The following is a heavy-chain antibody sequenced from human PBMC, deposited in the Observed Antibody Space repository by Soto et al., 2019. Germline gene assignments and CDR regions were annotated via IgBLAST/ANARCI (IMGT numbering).Heavy chain of an antibody. D-gene: IGHD6-19*01. CDR2: IYSGGST. Sequence: GGSLRLSCAASGFTVSSNYMSWVRQAPGKGLEWVSVIYSGGSTYYADSVKGRFTISRDNSKNTLYLQMNSLRAEDTAVYYCARDMQIAVGSAFDIWGQGTMVTVSS. J-gene: IGHJ3*02. CDR3: ARDMQIAVGSAFDI. V-gene: IGHV3-66*01. CDR1: GFTVSSNY.